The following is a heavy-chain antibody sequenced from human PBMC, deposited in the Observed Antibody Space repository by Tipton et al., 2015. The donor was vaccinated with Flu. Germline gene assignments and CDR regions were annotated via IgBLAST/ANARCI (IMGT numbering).Heavy chain of an antibody. CDR3: ARLVGGTGYFDL. J-gene: IGHJ2*01. CDR2: ISLAGRA. D-gene: IGHD1-26*01. CDR1: GASISSSEW. V-gene: IGHV4-4*02. Sequence: TLSLTCAVSGASISSSEWWNWVRQSPGKGLEWIGEISLAGRANYNPSLKSRVTISVDTSKKQFALKLSSVTAADTAVYYCARLVGGTGYFDLWGRGTLVTVSS.